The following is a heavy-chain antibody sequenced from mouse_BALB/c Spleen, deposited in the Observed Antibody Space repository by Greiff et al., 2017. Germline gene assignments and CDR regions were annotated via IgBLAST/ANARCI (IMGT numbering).Heavy chain of an antibody. Sequence: VQLKQSGPELVKPGASVKISCKASGYTFTDYNMHWVKQSHGKSLEWIGYIYPYNGGTGYNQKFKSKATLTVDNSSSTAYMELRSLTSEDSAVYYCAREYYYGSSPAWFAYWGQGTLVTVSA. CDR2: IYPYNGGT. V-gene: IGHV1S29*02. CDR1: GYTFTDYN. D-gene: IGHD1-1*01. CDR3: AREYYYGSSPAWFAY. J-gene: IGHJ3*01.